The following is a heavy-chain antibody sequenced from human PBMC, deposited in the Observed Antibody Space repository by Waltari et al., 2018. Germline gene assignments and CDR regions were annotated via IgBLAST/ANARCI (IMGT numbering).Heavy chain of an antibody. CDR1: FSSYA. J-gene: IGHJ5*02. Sequence: FSSYAISWVRQAPGQGLEWMGGIIPIFGTANYAQKFQGRVTITADESTSTAYMELSSLRSEDTAVYYCARDEFGRSRRWFDPWGQGTLVTVSS. V-gene: IGHV1-69*01. CDR3: ARDEFGRSRRWFDP. CDR2: IIPIFGTA. D-gene: IGHD3-10*01.